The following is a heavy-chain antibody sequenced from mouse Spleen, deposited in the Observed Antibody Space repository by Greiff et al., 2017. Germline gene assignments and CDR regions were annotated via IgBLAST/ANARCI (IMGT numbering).Heavy chain of an antibody. D-gene: IGHD4-1*01. V-gene: IGHV3-6*01. Sequence: EVQLQQSGPGLVKPSQSLSLTCSVTGYSITSGYYWNWIRQFPGNKLEWMGYISYDGSNNYNPSLKNRISITRDTSKNQFFLKLNSVTTEDTATYYCARKLGYYYAMDYWGQGTSVTVSS. CDR2: ISYDGSN. J-gene: IGHJ4*01. CDR1: GYSITSGYY. CDR3: ARKLGYYYAMDY.